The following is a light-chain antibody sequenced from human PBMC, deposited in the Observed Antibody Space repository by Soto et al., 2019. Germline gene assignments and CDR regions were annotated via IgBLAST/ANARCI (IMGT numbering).Light chain of an antibody. J-gene: IGKJ5*01. CDR2: DAS. Sequence: EIVMTQSPATLSVSPGERATLSCRASQSVSTNLAWYQQKPGQAPRLLIYDASTRATGLPARFSGSGSGTEFTLNISSLQSEDFGVYYCHQYNNWPITFGQGTRLEI. CDR3: HQYNNWPIT. CDR1: QSVSTN. V-gene: IGKV3-15*01.